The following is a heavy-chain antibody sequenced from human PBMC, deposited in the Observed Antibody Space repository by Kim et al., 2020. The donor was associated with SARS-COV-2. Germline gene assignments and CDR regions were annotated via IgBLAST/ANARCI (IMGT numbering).Heavy chain of an antibody. J-gene: IGHJ4*02. CDR2: IYYSGST. CDR3: ARHWVGGYYDILTGYPRQPYYFDY. V-gene: IGHV4-39*01. D-gene: IGHD3-9*01. Sequence: SETLSLTCTVSGGSISSSSYYWGWIRQPPGKGLEWIGSIYYSGSTYYNPSLKSRVTISVDTSKNQFSLKLSSVTAADTAVYYCARHWVGGYYDILTGYPRQPYYFDYWGQGTLVTVSS. CDR1: GGSISSSSYY.